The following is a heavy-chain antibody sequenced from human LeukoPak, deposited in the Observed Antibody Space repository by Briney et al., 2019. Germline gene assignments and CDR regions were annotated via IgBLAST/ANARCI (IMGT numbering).Heavy chain of an antibody. Sequence: GGSLRLSCVASGFTFSSHAMHWVRQAPGKGLEWVAVIAYDASNEYYADSVKGRFTISRDNSKNALYLQMNSLRTEDTAMYYCVGEVGPRQMNYWGQGTLVTVSS. D-gene: IGHD1-26*01. CDR1: GFTFSSHA. V-gene: IGHV3-30-3*01. CDR3: VGEVGPRQMNY. J-gene: IGHJ4*02. CDR2: IAYDASNE.